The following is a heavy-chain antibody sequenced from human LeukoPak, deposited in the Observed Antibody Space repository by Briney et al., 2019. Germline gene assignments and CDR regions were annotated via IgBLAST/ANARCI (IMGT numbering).Heavy chain of an antibody. J-gene: IGHJ5*02. CDR1: GFTFSDYY. CDR3: ARDRSSYSDS. CDR2: ISSGSNTI. Sequence: GGSLTLSCAASGFTFSDYYMSWIRQAPGKGLEWISYISSGSNTIFYADSVQGRFTISRDNSKNSLFLQMNNLRADDTAVYFCARDRSSYSDSWGQGTLVTVSS. V-gene: IGHV3-11*04. D-gene: IGHD1-26*01.